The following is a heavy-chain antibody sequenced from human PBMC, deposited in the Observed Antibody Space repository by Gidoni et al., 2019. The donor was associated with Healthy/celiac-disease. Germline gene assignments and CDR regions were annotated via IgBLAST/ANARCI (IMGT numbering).Heavy chain of an antibody. CDR1: GFTVSSNY. J-gene: IGHJ5*02. V-gene: IGHV3-66*02. CDR3: AARPYCTTCGFDP. CDR2: IYSGGST. Sequence: EVQLVESGGGLVQPGGSLRLSCAASGFTVSSNYMSWVRQAPGKGLEWVSVIYSGGSTYYADSVKGRFTISRDNSKNTLYLQMNSLRAEDTAVYYCAARPYCTTCGFDPWGQGTLVTVSS. D-gene: IGHD2-8*01.